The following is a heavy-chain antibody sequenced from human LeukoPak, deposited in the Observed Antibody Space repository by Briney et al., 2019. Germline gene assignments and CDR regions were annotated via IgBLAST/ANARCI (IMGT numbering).Heavy chain of an antibody. CDR2: ISSGSSYI. J-gene: IGHJ6*02. V-gene: IGHV3-21*01. CDR3: ARGSRDSSGYYYVDYYYGMAV. Sequence: PGGSLRLSCAASGFTFSSYSMHWVRQAPGKGLEWVSCISSGSSYIYYADSVKGRFTISRDNAKNSLYLQMNSLRAEDTAVYYCARGSRDSSGYYYVDYYYGMAVWGQGTTVTVSS. D-gene: IGHD3-22*01. CDR1: GFTFSSYS.